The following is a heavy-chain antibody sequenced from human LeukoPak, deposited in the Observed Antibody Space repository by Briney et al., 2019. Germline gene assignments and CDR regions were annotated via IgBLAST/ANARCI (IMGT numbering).Heavy chain of an antibody. CDR2: IYENGGTT. J-gene: IGHJ4*02. CDR3: AKDFRIGYSAHFDN. Sequence: PGGSLRLSCVGSGFTFRSHAMSWVRQAPEKGLEFVSGIYENGGTTYYADSVKGRFSISRDNSKNTLYLQMDSLRGEDTAVYYCAKDFRIGYSAHFDNWGQEALVTVSS. CDR1: GFTFRSHA. V-gene: IGHV3-23*01. D-gene: IGHD2-21*01.